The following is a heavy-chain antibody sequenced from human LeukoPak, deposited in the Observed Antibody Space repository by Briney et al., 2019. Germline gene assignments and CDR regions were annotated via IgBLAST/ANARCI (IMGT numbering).Heavy chain of an antibody. V-gene: IGHV3-23*01. J-gene: IGHJ6*02. D-gene: IGHD2-2*01. Sequence: GGSLRLSCAASGFTFSSYAMSWVRQAPGKGLKWVSAISGSGGSTYYADSVKGRFTISRDNSKNTLYLQMNSLRAEDTAIYYCAKGRGDSTSAYGLDVWGQGTTVTVFS. CDR1: GFTFSSYA. CDR3: AKGRGDSTSAYGLDV. CDR2: ISGSGGST.